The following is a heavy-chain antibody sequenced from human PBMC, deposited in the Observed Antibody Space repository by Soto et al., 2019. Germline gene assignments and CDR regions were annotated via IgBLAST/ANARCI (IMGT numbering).Heavy chain of an antibody. J-gene: IGHJ4*02. CDR3: ARALRTGERNDY. D-gene: IGHD5-12*01. CDR1: GGSISSGGYS. V-gene: IGHV4-30-2*01. Sequence: PSETLSLTCAVSGGSISSGGYSWSWIRRPPGKGLEWIGYIYHSGSTYYNPSLKSRVTISVDRSKNQFSLKLSSVTAADTAVYYCARALRTGERNDYWGQGTLVTVSS. CDR2: IYHSGST.